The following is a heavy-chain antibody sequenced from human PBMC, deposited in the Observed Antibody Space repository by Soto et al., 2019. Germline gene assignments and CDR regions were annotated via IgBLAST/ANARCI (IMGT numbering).Heavy chain of an antibody. CDR3: ARVGVVAATDAFDI. J-gene: IGHJ3*02. Sequence: EVQLVESGGGLVKPGGSLRLSCAASGFTFSSYSMNWVRQAPGKGLEWVSSISSSSSYIYYEDSVKGRFTISRDNAKNSLYLQMNSLRAEDTAVYYCARVGVVAATDAFDIWGQGTMVTVSS. D-gene: IGHD2-15*01. V-gene: IGHV3-21*01. CDR1: GFTFSSYS. CDR2: ISSSSSYI.